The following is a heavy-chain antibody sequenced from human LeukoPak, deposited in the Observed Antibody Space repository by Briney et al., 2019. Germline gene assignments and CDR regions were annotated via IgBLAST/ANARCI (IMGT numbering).Heavy chain of an antibody. V-gene: IGHV4-34*01. CDR2: INHSGST. J-gene: IGHJ4*02. CDR1: SESFSTYY. Sequence: KPSETLSLTRAVYSESFSTYYWNWIRQPPGKGLEWIGEINHSGSTTYNPSLKSRVTISVDMSKNQFSLKLSSVTAAGTAIYYCARGRAPENWGQGTLVTVSS. CDR3: ARGRAPEN.